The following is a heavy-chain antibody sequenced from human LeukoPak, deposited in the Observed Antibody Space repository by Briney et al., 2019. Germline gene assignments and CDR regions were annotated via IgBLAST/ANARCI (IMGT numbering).Heavy chain of an antibody. Sequence: GESLKISCKGSGYSFPNYWIAWVRQRPGKGLEWMGIIQPGCSDTRYSPSFQGQVPISADKSISTAYLQWSSLKASDTAMYYCARHELRIAADGMDVWGQGTTVTVSS. V-gene: IGHV5-51*01. CDR1: GYSFPNYW. J-gene: IGHJ6*01. CDR2: IQPGCSDT. CDR3: ARHELRIAADGMDV. D-gene: IGHD6-13*01.